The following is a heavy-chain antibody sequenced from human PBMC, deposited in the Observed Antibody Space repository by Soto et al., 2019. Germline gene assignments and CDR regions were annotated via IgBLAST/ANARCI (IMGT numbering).Heavy chain of an antibody. CDR1: GFTFSHSA. CDR2: IGSTGAST. J-gene: IGHJ5*01. CDR3: FRGGGAHAGSSLFFDS. Sequence: SGGSLRLSCSVSGFTFSHSAMHWVWHAQRQGLEYVAAIGSTGASTYYPGSVKGRFIIFRDNSKNTLFLQMNSLRPEDKAVYYFFRGGGAHAGSSLFFDSWGQGTLVTVSS. V-gene: IGHV3-64*04. D-gene: IGHD6-6*01.